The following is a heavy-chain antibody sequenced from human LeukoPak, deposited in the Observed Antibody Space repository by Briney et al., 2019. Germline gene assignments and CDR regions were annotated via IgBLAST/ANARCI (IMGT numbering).Heavy chain of an antibody. D-gene: IGHD1-26*01. CDR1: GFTFSRAW. Sequence: GGSLRLSCAASGFTFSRAWMSWVRQAPGKGLEWVANIKEDGSEDYYADSVKGRFTISRDNAKNSLFLQMNSLRAEDTAVYYCARTAVVGGIYYFDYWGQGTLVTVSS. V-gene: IGHV3-7*01. CDR3: ARTAVVGGIYYFDY. CDR2: IKEDGSED. J-gene: IGHJ4*02.